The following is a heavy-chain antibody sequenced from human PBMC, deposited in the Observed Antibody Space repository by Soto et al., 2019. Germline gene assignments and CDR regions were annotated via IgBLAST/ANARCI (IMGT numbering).Heavy chain of an antibody. CDR3: AKVSGDQLLSTFDY. CDR2: ISGSGGST. Sequence: PGGSLRLSCAGSGFTFSRYVMSWVRQAPGKGLEWVSAISGSGGSTCFADSVKGRFTISRDNSKNTLYLQMNRLRAEDTAMYYCAKVSGDQLLSTFDYWGQGTLVTVSS. V-gene: IGHV3-23*01. D-gene: IGHD2-2*01. CDR1: GFTFSRYV. J-gene: IGHJ4*02.